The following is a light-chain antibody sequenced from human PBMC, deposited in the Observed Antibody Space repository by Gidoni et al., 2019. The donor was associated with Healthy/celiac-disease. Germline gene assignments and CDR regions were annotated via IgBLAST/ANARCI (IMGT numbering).Light chain of an antibody. CDR2: WAS. CDR1: PSFFYSSNNKNY. J-gene: IGKJ2*01. Sequence: DIVMTQAPDSPDVSLGERSTLNCKSSPSFFYSSNNKNYFALYQKTPGTPPHLLIYWASTRESGVPDLCSGSGSATDSPLTISILHADDVVVYYCQQYSSTPRTFGQGTKLEIK. V-gene: IGKV4-1*01. CDR3: QQYSSTPRT.